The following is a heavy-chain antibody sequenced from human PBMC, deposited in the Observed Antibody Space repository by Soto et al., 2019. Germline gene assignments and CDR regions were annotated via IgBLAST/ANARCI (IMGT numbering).Heavy chain of an antibody. CDR2: IYHSGST. D-gene: IGHD6-6*01. J-gene: IGHJ5*02. V-gene: IGHV4-30-2*01. Sequence: QLQLQESGSGLVKPSQTLSLTCAVSGGSISSGGYSWSWIRQPPGKGLEWIGYIYHSGSTYYNPSLKSRVTISVDRSKNQFSLKLSSVTAADTAVYYCASSYGSYPVPGFWFDPWGQGTLVTVSS. CDR1: GGSISSGGYS. CDR3: ASSYGSYPVPGFWFDP.